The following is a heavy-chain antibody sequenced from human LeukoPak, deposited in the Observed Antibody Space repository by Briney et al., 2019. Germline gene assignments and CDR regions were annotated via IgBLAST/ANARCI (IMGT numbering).Heavy chain of an antibody. Sequence: TGGSLRLSCAASGFTFSSYSMNWVRQAPGQGLEWVSSISKSSTYIFYADSVKGRFTISRDNAKNSLSLQMNSLRAEDTAVYYCARDDGYYDILNGYPIDYWGQGTLVTVSS. D-gene: IGHD3-9*01. CDR1: GFTFSSYS. CDR3: ARDDGYYDILNGYPIDY. V-gene: IGHV3-21*01. CDR2: ISKSSTYI. J-gene: IGHJ4*02.